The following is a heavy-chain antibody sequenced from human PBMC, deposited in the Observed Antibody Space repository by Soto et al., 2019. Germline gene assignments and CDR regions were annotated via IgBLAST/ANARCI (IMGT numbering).Heavy chain of an antibody. D-gene: IGHD3-16*01. CDR1: GVTFKDYG. CDR3: ARDGWGSNWYFDL. J-gene: IGHJ2*01. Sequence: GGSLRLSCGAPGVTFKDYGMHWVRQAPGKGPEWVAVISYDGKQTYYADSVKGRFTISKDKSKRTLFLQMNSLRVDDTAVYYCARDGWGSNWYFDLWG. CDR2: ISYDGKQT. V-gene: IGHV3-30*03.